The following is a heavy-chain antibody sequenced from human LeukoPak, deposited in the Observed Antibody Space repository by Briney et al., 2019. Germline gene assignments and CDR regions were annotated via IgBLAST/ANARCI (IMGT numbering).Heavy chain of an antibody. V-gene: IGHV4-59*01. CDR2: IYYSGST. Sequence: PSETLSLTCTVSGGSISSYYWSWLRQPPGKGLEWIGYIYYSGSTNYNPSLKSRVTISVDRSENQLSLKLSSVTAADTAVYYCARGGEYDSGHVFFDYWGQGTLVTVSS. CDR3: ARGGEYDSGHVFFDY. J-gene: IGHJ4*02. CDR1: GGSISSYY. D-gene: IGHD3-22*01.